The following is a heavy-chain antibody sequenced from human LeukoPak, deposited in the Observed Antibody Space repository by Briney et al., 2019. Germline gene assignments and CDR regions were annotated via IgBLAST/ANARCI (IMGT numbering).Heavy chain of an antibody. J-gene: IGHJ4*02. D-gene: IGHD6-13*01. CDR2: IRYDGSNK. CDR3: ARVSIAAAGTVDY. Sequence: GGSLRLSCAASGFTFRTYGMHWVRQAPGKGLEWVAFIRYDGSNKYYADSVKGRFTISRDNSKNTLYLQMNSLRAEDTAVYYCARVSIAAAGTVDYWGQGTLVTVSS. V-gene: IGHV3-30*02. CDR1: GFTFRTYG.